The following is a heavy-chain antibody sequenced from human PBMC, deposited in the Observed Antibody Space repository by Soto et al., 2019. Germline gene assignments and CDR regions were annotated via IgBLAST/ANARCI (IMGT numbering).Heavy chain of an antibody. D-gene: IGHD6-19*01. CDR3: VKDGSSGWPYYYGLDV. CDR1: GFTFSSYG. Sequence: GGSLRLSCAASGFTFSSYGMHWVRQAPGKGLEWVAVISYDGRNKYYADPVKGRFTISRDNSKNTLYLQMSSLRAEDTAVYYCVKDGSSGWPYYYGLDVWGQGTTVTVSS. J-gene: IGHJ6*02. V-gene: IGHV3-30*18. CDR2: ISYDGRNK.